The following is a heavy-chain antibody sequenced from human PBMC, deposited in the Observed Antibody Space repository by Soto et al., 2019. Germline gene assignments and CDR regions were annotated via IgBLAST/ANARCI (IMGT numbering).Heavy chain of an antibody. CDR3: ARWAQLTPHTMGSYYYYRMYV. CDR2: IYSGGST. V-gene: IGHV3-53*01. D-gene: IGHD3-10*01. J-gene: IGHJ6*02. Sequence: GVSLRLSCSASGFTVSSTYMSWVRQAPGKGLEWVSVIYSGGSTYYADSVKGRFTISRDNAKNSLYLQMNSLRAEDTAVYYCARWAQLTPHTMGSYYYYRMYVWGQPATVTVSS. CDR1: GFTVSSTY.